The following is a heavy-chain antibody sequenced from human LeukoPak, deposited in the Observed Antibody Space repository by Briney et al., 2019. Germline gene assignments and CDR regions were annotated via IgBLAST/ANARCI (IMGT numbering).Heavy chain of an antibody. Sequence: PGGSLRLSCAASGFTFSSYAMHWVRQAPGKGLEWVTVISYDGSNKDYADSVKGRFTISRDTSKNTLYLRMNSLRAEDTAVYYCAKDFFRNSYGYCAFDIWGQGTMVTVSS. CDR3: AKDFFRNSYGYCAFDI. CDR2: ISYDGSNK. CDR1: GFTFSSYA. V-gene: IGHV3-30*18. D-gene: IGHD5-18*01. J-gene: IGHJ3*02.